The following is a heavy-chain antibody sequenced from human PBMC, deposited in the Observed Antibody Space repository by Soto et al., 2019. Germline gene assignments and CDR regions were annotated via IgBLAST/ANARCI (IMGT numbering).Heavy chain of an antibody. CDR3: ARQLNYYGSGSYFPGLDY. D-gene: IGHD3-10*01. CDR1: SGSISSSNW. Sequence: SETLSLTCAVSSGSISSSNWWSWVRQPPVKGLEWIGEIYHSGSTNYNPSLKSRVTISVDKSKNQFSLKLSSVTAADTAVYYCARQLNYYGSGSYFPGLDYWGQGTLVTVSS. CDR2: IYHSGST. V-gene: IGHV4-4*02. J-gene: IGHJ4*02.